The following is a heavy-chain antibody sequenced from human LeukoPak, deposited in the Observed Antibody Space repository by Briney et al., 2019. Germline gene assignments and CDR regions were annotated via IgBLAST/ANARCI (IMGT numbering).Heavy chain of an antibody. CDR1: GFTFSSYA. CDR2: ISGSGGST. V-gene: IGHV3-23*01. J-gene: IGHJ4*02. Sequence: PGGSLRLFCAASGFTFSSYAMSWVRQAPGKGLEWVSAISGSGGSTYYADSVKGRFTISRDNSKNTLYLQMNSLRAEDTAVYYCAKDPVVGPNLPYYFDYWGQGTLVTVSS. CDR3: AKDPVVGPNLPYYFDY. D-gene: IGHD1-26*01.